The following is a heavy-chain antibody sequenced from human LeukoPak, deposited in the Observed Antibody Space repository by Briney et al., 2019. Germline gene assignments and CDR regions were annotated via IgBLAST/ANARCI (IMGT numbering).Heavy chain of an antibody. CDR3: AGEIQLLPNWFDP. Sequence: SETLSLTCTVSGGSLSSGDYYWSWIRQPPGKGLEWIGYIYYSGSTYYNPSLKSRVTISVDTSKNQFSLKLSSVTAADTAVYYCAGEIQLLPNWFDPWGQGTLVTVSS. CDR1: GGSLSSGDYY. J-gene: IGHJ5*02. CDR2: IYYSGST. V-gene: IGHV4-30-4*01. D-gene: IGHD2-2*01.